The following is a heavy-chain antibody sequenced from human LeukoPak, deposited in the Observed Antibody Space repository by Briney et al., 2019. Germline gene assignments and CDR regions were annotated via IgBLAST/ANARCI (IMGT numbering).Heavy chain of an antibody. V-gene: IGHV4-39*01. CDR1: GGSISSSSYF. Sequence: SETLSLTCTVSGGSISSSSYFWGWIRQPPGKGLEWIGSIYYSGSTYYNPSLKSRVTISVDTSKKQFSLKLSSVTAADTAMYYCARYWGPYDNSGAYFDYWGQGTLVTVSS. CDR3: ARYWGPYDNSGAYFDY. D-gene: IGHD3-22*01. J-gene: IGHJ4*02. CDR2: IYYSGST.